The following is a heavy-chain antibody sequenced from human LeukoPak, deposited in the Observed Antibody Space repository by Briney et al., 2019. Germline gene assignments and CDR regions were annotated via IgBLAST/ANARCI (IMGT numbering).Heavy chain of an antibody. CDR2: VTGSDDTT. D-gene: IGHD5-12*01. Sequence: PGGSLRLSCAASGFSFSNDAMTWVRQAPGKGLEWVSTVTGSDDTTYYTDSVKGRFTISRAHSKNMLHLQMNSLRVEDTAKYYCAKGPQLYRGYPPAYWGQGTLVTVSS. CDR3: AKGPQLYRGYPPAY. V-gene: IGHV3-23*01. CDR1: GFSFSNDA. J-gene: IGHJ4*02.